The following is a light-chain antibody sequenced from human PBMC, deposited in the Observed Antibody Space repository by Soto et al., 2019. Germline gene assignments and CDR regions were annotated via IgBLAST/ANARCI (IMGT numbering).Light chain of an antibody. V-gene: IGLV1-40*01. CDR2: ANT. Sequence: QSVLTQPPSVSGATGQRVTISCTGSRSNIGAGYDVHWYQHFPGTSPKLIIHANTDRPSGVPDRFSGSKSGTSASLAIAGLQAEDESDYYCASYTGSSTSVIFGRGTKLTVL. CDR3: ASYTGSSTSVI. CDR1: RSNIGAGYD. J-gene: IGLJ2*01.